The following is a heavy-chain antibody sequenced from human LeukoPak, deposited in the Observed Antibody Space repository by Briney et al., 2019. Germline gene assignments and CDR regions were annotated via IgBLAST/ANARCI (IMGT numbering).Heavy chain of an antibody. D-gene: IGHD3-10*01. CDR3: ARAKKGPMVRGVMGYYGMDV. Sequence: GGSLRLSCAASGFSFRNYDMHWVRQAPGKGLEWVAAISMGGDTTVYTDSVRGRFTISRDNSKNTLYLQMNSLRAEDTAVYYCARAKKGPMVRGVMGYYGMDVWGQGTTVTVSS. V-gene: IGHV3-30-3*01. CDR1: GFSFRNYD. J-gene: IGHJ6*02. CDR2: ISMGGDTT.